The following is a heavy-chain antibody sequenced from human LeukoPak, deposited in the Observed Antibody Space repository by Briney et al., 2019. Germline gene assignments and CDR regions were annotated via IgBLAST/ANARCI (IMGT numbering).Heavy chain of an antibody. CDR1: GYTFTSYG. D-gene: IGHD1-26*01. Sequence: PLASVKVSCKASGYTFTSYGISWVRQAPGQGLEWMGWISAYNGNTNYAQKLQGRVTMTTDTSTSTAYMELRSLRSDDTAVYYCARWKSGPHEGSYYFDYWGQGTLVTVSS. CDR2: ISAYNGNT. CDR3: ARWKSGPHEGSYYFDY. J-gene: IGHJ4*02. V-gene: IGHV1-18*01.